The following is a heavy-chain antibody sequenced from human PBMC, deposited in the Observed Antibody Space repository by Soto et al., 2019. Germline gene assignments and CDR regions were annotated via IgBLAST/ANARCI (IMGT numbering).Heavy chain of an antibody. J-gene: IGHJ4*02. CDR3: VAPYCGRTDCYAYDF. CDR1: GSGFTFSRNW. CDR2: IKGDGSEK. V-gene: IGHV3-7*01. D-gene: IGHD2-2*01. Sequence: EVQLVESGGGLVQPGGSRRLSCAASGSGFTFSRNWMSWVRHAPGKGLEWVANIKGDGSEKYYVDSVKGRFTISRDNAKNSLYLQMNSLRGEDTAIYYSVAPYCGRTDCYAYDFWGQGILVTVSS.